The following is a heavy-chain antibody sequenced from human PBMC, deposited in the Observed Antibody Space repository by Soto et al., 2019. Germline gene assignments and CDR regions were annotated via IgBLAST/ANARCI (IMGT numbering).Heavy chain of an antibody. J-gene: IGHJ6*02. CDR1: GGTFSSYT. CDR2: IIPILGIA. D-gene: IGHD3-10*01. V-gene: IGHV1-69*08. CDR3: ARERAYGSGSYYNVYYYGMDV. Sequence: QVQLVQSGAEVKKPGSSVKVSCKASGGTFSSYTISWVRQAPGQGLEWMGRIIPILGIANYAQKFQGRVTITADKSTSTADMELSSLRSEDTAVYYCARERAYGSGSYYNVYYYGMDVWGQGTTVTVSS.